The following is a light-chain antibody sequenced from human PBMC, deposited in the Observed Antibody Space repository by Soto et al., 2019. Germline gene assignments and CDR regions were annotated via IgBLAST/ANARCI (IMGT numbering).Light chain of an antibody. CDR3: QQYGSSPPWT. CDR2: GAS. Sequence: EIVLTQSPGTLSLSPGERATFSCRASQSVSSSYLAWYQQKPGQAPRLLIYGASSRATGIPDRFSGSGSGTDFTLTISRLEPEDFAVYYCQQYGSSPPWTFGQGTKVDIK. J-gene: IGKJ1*01. V-gene: IGKV3-20*01. CDR1: QSVSSSY.